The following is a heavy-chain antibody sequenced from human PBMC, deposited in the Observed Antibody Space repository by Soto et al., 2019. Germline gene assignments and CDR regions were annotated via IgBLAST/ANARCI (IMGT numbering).Heavy chain of an antibody. CDR1: GGTFSSYA. CDR2: IIPIFGTA. D-gene: IGHD3-22*01. V-gene: IGHV1-69*13. CDR3: ARGDSSGYPEHVPYYYCGMDV. J-gene: IGHJ6*02. Sequence: SVKVSCKASGGTFSSYAISWVRQAPGQGLEWMGGIIPIFGTANYAQKFQGRVTITADESTSTAYMELSSLRSEDTAVYYCARGDSSGYPEHVPYYYCGMDVWGQGTTVTVSS.